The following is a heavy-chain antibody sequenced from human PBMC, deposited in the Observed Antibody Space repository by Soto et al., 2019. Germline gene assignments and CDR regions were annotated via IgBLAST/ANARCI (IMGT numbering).Heavy chain of an antibody. J-gene: IGHJ3*01. CDR2: IYAGDSDT. CDR1: GYSFTTYW. CDR3: VRGVHLTAADAFDV. Sequence: KISCKGYGYSFTTYWIGWVRQIPGKGLEWMGIIYAGDSDTRYSPSFQGQVTISVDESISTAYLQWSSLKASDTAMYYCVRGVHLTAADAFDVWGQGTMVTVSS. D-gene: IGHD1-1*01. V-gene: IGHV5-51*01.